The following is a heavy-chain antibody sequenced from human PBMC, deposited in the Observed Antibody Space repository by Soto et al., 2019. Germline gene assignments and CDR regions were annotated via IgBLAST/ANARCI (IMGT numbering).Heavy chain of an antibody. Sequence: GASVKVSCKPSGYTFTSYYMHWVQQAPGEGLEGLGIINPSGGSTSYAQKFQGRVTMTRDTSTSTVYMELSSLRSEDTAVYYCARAPCTSCYRQIFYYYYGMDVWGQGTTVTVSS. CDR2: INPSGGST. CDR1: GYTFTSYY. CDR3: ARAPCTSCYRQIFYYYYGMDV. D-gene: IGHD2-2*01. V-gene: IGHV1-46*03. J-gene: IGHJ6*02.